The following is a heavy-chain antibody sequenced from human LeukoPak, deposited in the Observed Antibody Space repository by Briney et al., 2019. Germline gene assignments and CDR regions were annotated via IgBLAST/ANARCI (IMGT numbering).Heavy chain of an antibody. D-gene: IGHD4-17*01. Sequence: ASVKVSCKATGYTFPGYYMHWVRQAPGQGLEWMGWINPNSGGTNYAQKLQGRVTMTRDTSISTAYLELSRLRSDDTAVYYCARPTTGSYFDYWGRGTLVTVSS. CDR2: INPNSGGT. CDR3: ARPTTGSYFDY. J-gene: IGHJ4*02. CDR1: GYTFPGYY. V-gene: IGHV1-2*02.